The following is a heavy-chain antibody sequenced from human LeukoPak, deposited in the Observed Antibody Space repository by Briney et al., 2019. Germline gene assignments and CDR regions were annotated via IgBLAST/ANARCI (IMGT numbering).Heavy chain of an antibody. CDR3: ARHSGGTYYVNFDP. CDR1: GGSISSSIYY. Sequence: SETLSLTCTVSGGSISSSIYYWGWIRQPPGKGLEWIGSINYSGSTYYNSSLKSRVTMSVDTSKNQFSLKLSSVTAADTAVYYCARHSGGTYYVNFDPWGQGTLVTVSS. J-gene: IGHJ5*02. D-gene: IGHD1-26*01. CDR2: INYSGST. V-gene: IGHV4-39*01.